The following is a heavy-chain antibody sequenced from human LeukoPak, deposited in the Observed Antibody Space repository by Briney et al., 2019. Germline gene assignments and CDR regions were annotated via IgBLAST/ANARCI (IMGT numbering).Heavy chain of an antibody. CDR2: LSDSGGKT. CDR1: GFTFSSSA. Sequence: GGSLRLSCAASGFTFSSSAMNWVRQAPGKGLEWVSTLSDSGGKTYYADSVKGRFTISRDNSKNTLYLQMNSLRAEDTAVYYCAKVGLRLGGDYWGQGTLVTVSS. V-gene: IGHV3-23*01. CDR3: AKVGLRLGGDY. J-gene: IGHJ4*02. D-gene: IGHD4-17*01.